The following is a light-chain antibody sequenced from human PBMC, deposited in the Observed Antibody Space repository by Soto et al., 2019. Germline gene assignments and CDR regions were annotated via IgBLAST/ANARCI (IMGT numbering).Light chain of an antibody. CDR1: SSDVGSYKL. CDR2: EGS. J-gene: IGLJ1*01. Sequence: QSVLTQPASVSGSPGQSITISCTGTSSDVGSYKLVSWYQQHPGKAPKLMIYEGSKRPSGVSNRFSGSKSGNTASLTISGLQAEDEADYYCCSYAASSTFVFGVGTKLTVL. V-gene: IGLV2-23*01. CDR3: CSYAASSTFV.